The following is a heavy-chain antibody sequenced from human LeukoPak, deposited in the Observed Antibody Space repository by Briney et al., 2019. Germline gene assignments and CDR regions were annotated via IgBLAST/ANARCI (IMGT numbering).Heavy chain of an antibody. CDR3: TRPNYYDSSAPFDY. J-gene: IGHJ4*02. CDR1: GFTFGDYA. CDR2: IRSKAYGGTT. Sequence: GGSLRLSCTASGFTFGDYAMSWFRQAPGKGLEWVGFIRSKAYGGTTEYAASVKGRFTISRDDSKSIAYLQMNSLKTEDTAVYYCTRPNYYDSSAPFDYWGQGTLVTVSS. D-gene: IGHD3-22*01. V-gene: IGHV3-49*03.